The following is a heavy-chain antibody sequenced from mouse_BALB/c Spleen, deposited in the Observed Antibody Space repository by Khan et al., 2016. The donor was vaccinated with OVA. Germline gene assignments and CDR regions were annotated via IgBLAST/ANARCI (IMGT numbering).Heavy chain of an antibody. J-gene: IGHJ4*01. CDR2: IWGGGNT. Sequence: QVQLKQSGPGLVAPSQSLFITCTVSGFSLTDYGVSWIRQPPGKGLEWLGVIWGGGNTYYNSALRSRLSISKDNSKSQVFLEMSSLQTDDTAMYYCAKGVWSYYYALDYWGQGTSVTVSS. V-gene: IGHV2-6-5*01. CDR1: GFSLTDYG. CDR3: AKGVWSYYYALDY.